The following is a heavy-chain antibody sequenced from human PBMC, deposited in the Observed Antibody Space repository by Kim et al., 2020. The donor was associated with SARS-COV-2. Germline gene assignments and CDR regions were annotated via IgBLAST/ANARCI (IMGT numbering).Heavy chain of an antibody. V-gene: IGHV4-31*03. CDR1: GGSISSGGYY. CDR2: IYYSGST. CDR3: ATTEVGWFEVVRGVIGPNWFDP. Sequence: SETLSLTCTVSGGSISSGGYYWSWIRQHPGKGLEWIGYIYYSGSTYYNPSLKSRVTISVDTSKNQFSLKLSSVTAADTAVYYCATTEVGWFEVVRGVIGPNWFDPWGQGTLVTVSS. J-gene: IGHJ5*02. D-gene: IGHD3-10*01.